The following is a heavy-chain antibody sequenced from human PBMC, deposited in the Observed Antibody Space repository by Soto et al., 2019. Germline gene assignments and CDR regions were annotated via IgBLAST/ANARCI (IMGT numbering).Heavy chain of an antibody. D-gene: IGHD6-13*01. Sequence: SETLSLTCTVSGGSISSSSYYWGWIRQPPGKGLEWIGSIYYSGSTYYNPSLKSRVTISVDTSKNQFSLKLSSVTAADTAVYYCASAEGSAAGIWPSHFDYWGQGTLVTVSS. V-gene: IGHV4-39*01. CDR1: GGSISSSSYY. CDR3: ASAEGSAAGIWPSHFDY. J-gene: IGHJ4*02. CDR2: IYYSGST.